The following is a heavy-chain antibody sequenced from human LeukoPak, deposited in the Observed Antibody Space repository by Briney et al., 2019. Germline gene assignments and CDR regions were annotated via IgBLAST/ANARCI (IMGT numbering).Heavy chain of an antibody. D-gene: IGHD1-7*01. J-gene: IGHJ4*02. V-gene: IGHV3-21*01. CDR3: ARDLTGTRTSGFDY. CDR1: GFTFSSYS. CDR2: ISSSSSYI. Sequence: PGGSLRLSCAASGFTFSSYSMNWVRQAPGEGLEWVSSISSSSSYIYYADSVKGRFTISRDNAKNSLYLQMNSLRAEDTAVYYCARDLTGTRTSGFDYWGQGTLVTVSS.